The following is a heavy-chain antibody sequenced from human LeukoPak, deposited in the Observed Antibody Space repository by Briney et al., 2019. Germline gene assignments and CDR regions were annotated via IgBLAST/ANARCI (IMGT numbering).Heavy chain of an antibody. D-gene: IGHD2-2*01. J-gene: IGHJ6*03. Sequence: ASVKVSCKASGYTFTSYGISWVRQAPGQGLEWMGWISAYNGNTNYAQKLQGRVTMTTDTSTSTAYMELRSLRSDDTAVYYCARVVYQLLFYYYYMDVWGKGTTVTVSS. CDR2: ISAYNGNT. CDR1: GYTFTSYG. CDR3: ARVVYQLLFYYYYMDV. V-gene: IGHV1-18*01.